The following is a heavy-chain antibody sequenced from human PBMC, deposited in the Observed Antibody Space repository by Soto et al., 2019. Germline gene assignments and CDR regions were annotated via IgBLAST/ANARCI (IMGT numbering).Heavy chain of an antibody. CDR3: ASILSDSGSYLVDY. Sequence: GESLKISCAASGFTFSSYEMNWVRQAPGKGLEWVSYISSSGSTIYYADSVKGRFTISRDNAKNSLYLQMNSLRAEDTAVYYCASILSDSGSYLVDYWGQGTLVTVSS. V-gene: IGHV3-48*03. J-gene: IGHJ4*02. CDR1: GFTFSSYE. CDR2: ISSSGSTI. D-gene: IGHD1-26*01.